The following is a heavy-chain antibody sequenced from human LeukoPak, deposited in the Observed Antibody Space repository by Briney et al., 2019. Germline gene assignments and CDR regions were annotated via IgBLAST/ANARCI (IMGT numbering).Heavy chain of an antibody. D-gene: IGHD2-21*01. CDR2: INGDASRV. V-gene: IGHV3-74*01. CDR1: GFSFNYYW. CDR3: VRDGGRGGDSDY. Sequence: GGSLRLSCAASGFSFNYYWIYWVRQAPGKGLVWVSRINGDASRVDYADSVKGRFTISRDNAKNTVYLQMNSLRAEDMAVYYCVRDGGRGGDSDYWGQGTLVTVSS. J-gene: IGHJ4*02.